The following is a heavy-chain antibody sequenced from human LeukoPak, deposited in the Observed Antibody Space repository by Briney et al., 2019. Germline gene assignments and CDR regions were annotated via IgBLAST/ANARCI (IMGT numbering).Heavy chain of an antibody. J-gene: IGHJ3*02. CDR1: GFTFSRYE. V-gene: IGHV3-48*03. Sequence: GGSLRLSCAASGFTFSRYEMHWVRQDPGKELEWISYITTSGSNTIYADSVRGRFTISRDNAKNSLYLQMNSLRADDTAVYYCAREGASGSGSFAFDIWGQGTMVTVSA. D-gene: IGHD3-10*01. CDR3: AREGASGSGSFAFDI. CDR2: ITTSGSNT.